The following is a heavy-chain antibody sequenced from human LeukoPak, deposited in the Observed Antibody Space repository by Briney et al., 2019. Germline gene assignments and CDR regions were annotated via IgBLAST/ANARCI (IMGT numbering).Heavy chain of an antibody. CDR3: ARHPLTGYFTSSYFDY. J-gene: IGHJ4*02. CDR1: GGSFSGYY. Sequence: SETLSLTCAVYGGSFSGYYWSWIRQPPGKGLEWIGEINHSGSTNYDPSLKSRVTISVDTSKNQFSLRLSSVTAADPAVYYCARHPLTGYFTSSYFDYWGQGTLVTVSS. D-gene: IGHD3-9*01. CDR2: INHSGST. V-gene: IGHV4-34*01.